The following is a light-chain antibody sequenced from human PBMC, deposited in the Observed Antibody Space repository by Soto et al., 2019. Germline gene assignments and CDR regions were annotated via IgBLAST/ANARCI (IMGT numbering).Light chain of an antibody. CDR1: QSVSNY. V-gene: IGKV3-15*01. CDR2: DAS. CDR3: QQYNKWPQT. Sequence: EIVLTQSPATLSLSPGERATLSCRASQSVSNYLAWYQQKPGQAPRLLIYDASNRATGIPVRFSGAGSGTEFTLTISSLQSEDIGVYYCQQYNKWPQTFGQGTRLEIK. J-gene: IGKJ5*01.